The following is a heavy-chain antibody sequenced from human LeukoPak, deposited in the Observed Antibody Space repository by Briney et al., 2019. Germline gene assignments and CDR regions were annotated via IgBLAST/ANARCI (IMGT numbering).Heavy chain of an antibody. V-gene: IGHV3-53*01. CDR2: IYSGGST. CDR3: ARGDSSGYYYFEY. J-gene: IGHJ4*02. D-gene: IGHD6-19*01. CDR1: GFTVSSNY. Sequence: GGSLRLSCAASGFTVSSNYMSWVRQAPGKGLEWVSVIYSGGSTYYADSVKGRFTISRDNSKNTLYLQMNSLRAEDTAVYHCARGDSSGYYYFEYWGQGTLVTVSS.